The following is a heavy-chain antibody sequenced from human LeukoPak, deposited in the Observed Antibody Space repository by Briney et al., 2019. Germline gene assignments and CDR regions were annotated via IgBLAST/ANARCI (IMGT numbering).Heavy chain of an antibody. D-gene: IGHD1-1*01. CDR1: GFSFSTNG. CDR2: IWYDGSNK. J-gene: IGHJ5*02. Sequence: PGRSLRLSCAASGFSFSTNGMSWVRQAPGKGLEWVAVIWYDGSNKDYADSVKGRFTISRDNSKNTLYLQMNSLRDWKASSLYSGKRWPLSKTRPKNWLDPWGRGTLVTVSS. CDR3: GKRWPLSKTRPKNWLDP. V-gene: IGHV3-33*01.